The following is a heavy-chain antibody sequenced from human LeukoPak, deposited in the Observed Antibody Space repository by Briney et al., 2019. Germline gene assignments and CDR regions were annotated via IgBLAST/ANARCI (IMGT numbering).Heavy chain of an antibody. J-gene: IGHJ6*04. V-gene: IGHV3-33*01. CDR2: IWYDGSNK. CDR3: AREVADIVVVPAAVGAKAGYYSYGMDV. CDR1: GFTFSSYG. D-gene: IGHD2-2*01. Sequence: PGGSLRLSCAASGFTFSSYGMYWVRQAPGKGLEWVAVIWYDGSNKYYADSVKGRFTISRDNSKKTLYLQMNSLRAEDTAVYYCAREVADIVVVPAAVGAKAGYYSYGMDVWGKGTTVTVSS.